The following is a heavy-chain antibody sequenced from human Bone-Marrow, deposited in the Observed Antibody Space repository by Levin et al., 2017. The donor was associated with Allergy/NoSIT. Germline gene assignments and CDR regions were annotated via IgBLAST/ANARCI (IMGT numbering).Heavy chain of an antibody. J-gene: IGHJ3*02. V-gene: IGHV4-59*01. D-gene: IGHD1-14*01. CDR3: ASSNRNDAFDI. CDR2: IYYSGST. Sequence: SETLSLTCTVSGGSISSYYWSWIRQPPGKGLEWIGYIYYSGSTNYNPSLKSRVTISVDTSKNQFSLKLSSVTAADTAVYYCASSNRNDAFDIWGQGTMVTVSS. CDR1: GGSISSYY.